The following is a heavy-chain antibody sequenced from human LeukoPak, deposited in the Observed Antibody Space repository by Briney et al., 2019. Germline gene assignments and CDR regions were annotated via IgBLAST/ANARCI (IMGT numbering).Heavy chain of an antibody. V-gene: IGHV3-48*04. J-gene: IGHJ4*02. CDR3: ARVPSNLWSPGSFVFTN. Sequence: PSETLSLTCTVSGGSISSSSYYWGWIRQPPGKGLEWVAFISESSDTTYYADSVRGRFTISRDNAKNSLHLQMTSLRAEDTAVYHCARVPSNLWSPGSFVFTNWGLGALVTVAS. CDR2: ISESSDTT. CDR1: GGSISSSS. D-gene: IGHD3-10*01.